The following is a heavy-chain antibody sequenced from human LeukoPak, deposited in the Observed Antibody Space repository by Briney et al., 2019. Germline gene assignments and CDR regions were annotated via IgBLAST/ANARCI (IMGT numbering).Heavy chain of an antibody. CDR3: ARGDYYGSGSYYHDAFDI. CDR1: GFTFSSYW. Sequence: GGSLRLSCAASGFTFSSYWMSWVRQAPGKGLEGVANIKPDGSEKHYVDSVKGRLTIARDNAKNSLFLQMNSLRAEDTAVYYCARGDYYGSGSYYHDAFDIWGQGTMVTVSS. J-gene: IGHJ3*02. V-gene: IGHV3-7*03. D-gene: IGHD3-10*01. CDR2: IKPDGSEK.